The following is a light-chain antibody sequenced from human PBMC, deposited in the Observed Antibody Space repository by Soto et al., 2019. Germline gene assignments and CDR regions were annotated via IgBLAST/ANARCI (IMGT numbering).Light chain of an antibody. V-gene: IGKV3-20*01. J-gene: IGKJ2*01. Sequence: EIVLTQSPGTLSLSPGERATLSCRASQSVSSSYLAWYQQKPGQAPRLLIYGASSRAAGIPDRFSGSGSGPAFPLTISRLEPEDFAVFYCQQYGSSPMYTFGQGPKLEIK. CDR3: QQYGSSPMYT. CDR1: QSVSSSY. CDR2: GAS.